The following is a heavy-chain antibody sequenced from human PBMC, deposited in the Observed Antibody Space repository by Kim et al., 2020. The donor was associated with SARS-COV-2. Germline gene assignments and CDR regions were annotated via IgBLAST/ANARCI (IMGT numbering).Heavy chain of an antibody. D-gene: IGHD3-3*01. Sequence: YYADSVKGRFTIPRDNSKNTLYLQMISLRAEDTAVYYCAKAPDFLEWTSFDYWGQGTLVTVSS. V-gene: IGHV3-23*01. J-gene: IGHJ4*02. CDR3: AKAPDFLEWTSFDY.